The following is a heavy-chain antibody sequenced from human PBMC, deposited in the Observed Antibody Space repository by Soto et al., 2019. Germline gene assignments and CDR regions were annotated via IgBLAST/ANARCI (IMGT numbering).Heavy chain of an antibody. V-gene: IGHV3-11*01. CDR2: ISSSGSTI. CDR1: GFTFSDYY. J-gene: IGHJ6*03. Sequence: GGSLRLSCAASGFTFSDYYMSWIRQAPGKGLEWVSYISSSGSTIYYADSVKGRFTISRDNAKNSLYLQMNSLRAEDTAVYYCARGQSGYDYQDYYYYMDVWGKGTTVTVSS. D-gene: IGHD5-12*01. CDR3: ARGQSGYDYQDYYYYMDV.